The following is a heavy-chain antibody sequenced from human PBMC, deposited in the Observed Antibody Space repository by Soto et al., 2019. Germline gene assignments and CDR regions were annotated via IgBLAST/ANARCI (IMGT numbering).Heavy chain of an antibody. D-gene: IGHD5-12*01. CDR3: ARDGYSGYDLGGYYYYYGMDH. CDR2: IIHIFGTA. J-gene: IGHJ6*02. Sequence: SSVKVSCKASVCTFSSYPLSWVRQAAGQGGEWMGGIIHIFGTANYEQKFQGRVTITADKSTSTAYMELSSQRSEDTAVYYCARDGYSGYDLGGYYYYYGMDHWGQGTQVTVSS. CDR1: VCTFSSYP. V-gene: IGHV1-69*06.